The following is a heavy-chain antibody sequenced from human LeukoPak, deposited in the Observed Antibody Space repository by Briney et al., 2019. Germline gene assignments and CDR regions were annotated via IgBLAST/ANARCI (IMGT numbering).Heavy chain of an antibody. V-gene: IGHV4-59*01. CDR2: IYNSGNT. CDR1: SGSISSYY. D-gene: IGHD1-1*01. CDR3: ARTWNGYFDY. Sequence: SETLSLTCTVSSGSISSYYWSWIRQPPGKGLEWIGYIYNSGNTNCNPSLKSRVTISVGTSKNQFSLKLSSVTAADSAVYYCARTWNGYFDYWGQGTLVTVSS. J-gene: IGHJ4*02.